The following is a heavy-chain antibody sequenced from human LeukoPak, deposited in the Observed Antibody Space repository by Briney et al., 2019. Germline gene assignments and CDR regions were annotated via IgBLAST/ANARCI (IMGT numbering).Heavy chain of an antibody. CDR2: IYYSGST. D-gene: IGHD3-10*01. V-gene: IGHV4-59*01. J-gene: IGHJ4*02. CDR1: GGSISSYY. Sequence: SETLSLTCTVSGGSISSYYWSWIRQPPGKGLEWIAYIYYSGSTNYNPSLKSRVTISVDTSKNQFSLKLSSVTAADTAVYYCARQSTKYYYFDYWGQGTLVTVSS. CDR3: ARQSTKYYYFDY.